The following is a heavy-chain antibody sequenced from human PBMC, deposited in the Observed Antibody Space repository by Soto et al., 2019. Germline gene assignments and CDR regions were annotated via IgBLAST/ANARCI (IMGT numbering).Heavy chain of an antibody. D-gene: IGHD3-16*01. J-gene: IGHJ4*02. Sequence: EVHLLESGGGLVQPGGSLRLSCAASGFAFSDYAMTWVRQAPGKGLEWVSDISDGDGATHYADSVKGRFTISRDDSKNTLYLQMDSLRDEDAAVYYCAKCRTFFDFWGQGTLVTVSS. V-gene: IGHV3-23*01. CDR2: ISDGDGAT. CDR1: GFAFSDYA. CDR3: AKCRTFFDF.